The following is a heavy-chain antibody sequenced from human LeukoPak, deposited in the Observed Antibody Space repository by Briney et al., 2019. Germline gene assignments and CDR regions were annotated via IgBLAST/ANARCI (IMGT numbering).Heavy chain of an antibody. CDR3: ARGPVVPAAPYYYYMDV. D-gene: IGHD2-2*01. J-gene: IGHJ6*03. V-gene: IGHV1-69*13. Sequence: SVKVSCKASGGTFSSYAISWVRQAPGQGLEWMGGIIPIFGTANYAQKFQGRVTITADESTSTAYMELSSLRSEDTAVYYCARGPVVPAAPYYYYMDVWGKGTTVTISS. CDR1: GGTFSSYA. CDR2: IIPIFGTA.